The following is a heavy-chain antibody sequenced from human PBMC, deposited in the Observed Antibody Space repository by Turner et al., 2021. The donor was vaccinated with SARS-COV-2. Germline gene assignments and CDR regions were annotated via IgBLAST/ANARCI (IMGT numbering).Heavy chain of an antibody. CDR1: GGSISSSNW. D-gene: IGHD6-13*01. Sequence: QVQLQESGPGLVQPSGTLSLTRAVSGGSISSSNWWRWVRQPPGKGLEWIGEIYHSGNTNYNPSLKSQVTISVDKSKNQFSLKLTSVTAADTAVYFCARRTQGYFNYGMDVWGQGTTVTVSS. CDR2: IYHSGNT. CDR3: ARRTQGYFNYGMDV. V-gene: IGHV4-4*02. J-gene: IGHJ6*02.